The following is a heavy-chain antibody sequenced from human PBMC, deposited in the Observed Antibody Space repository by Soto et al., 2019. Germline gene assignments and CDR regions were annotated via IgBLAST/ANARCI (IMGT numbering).Heavy chain of an antibody. CDR3: ARDRNILSAYYMDV. Sequence: GGSLRLSCAAAGFTASSNYMSWIRQTPGKGLEWVSVIYSGGSTYYADSVKGRFTISRDNSKNTLYLQMNSLRAEDTAVYYCARDRNILSAYYMDVWGKGTTVTVS. CDR2: IYSGGST. V-gene: IGHV3-66*01. J-gene: IGHJ6*03. D-gene: IGHD3-9*01. CDR1: GFTASSNY.